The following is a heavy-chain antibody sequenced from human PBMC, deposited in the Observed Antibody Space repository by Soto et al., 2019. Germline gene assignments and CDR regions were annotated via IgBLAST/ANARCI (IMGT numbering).Heavy chain of an antibody. D-gene: IGHD6-19*01. J-gene: IGHJ4*02. V-gene: IGHV1-3*01. CDR1: GYTFTSYA. CDR3: ATVGAVAGKLFDY. CDR2: INAGDGKT. Sequence: ASVKVSCKASGYTFTSYAMHWVRQAPGQRLEWMGWINAGDGKTKYSQKFQGRVTMTEDTSADTAYMELSSLRSEDTAVYYCATVGAVAGKLFDYWGQGTLVTAPQ.